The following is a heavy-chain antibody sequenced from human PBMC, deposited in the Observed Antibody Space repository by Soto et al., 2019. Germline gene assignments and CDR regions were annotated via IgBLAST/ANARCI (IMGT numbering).Heavy chain of an antibody. V-gene: IGHV2-5*02. J-gene: IGHJ4*02. CDR1: GFSLGTSGVG. CDR2: IYWDDDN. Sequence: SGPTLVNPTQTLTLTCTFSGFSLGTSGVGVGLIRQPPGKALEWLAVIYWDDDNRYSPSLKSRLTITKDTSKNQVVLTMTNMDPVDTATYYCARHYFDTSGYYFTPDYWGQGTLVTVYS. CDR3: ARHYFDTSGYYFTPDY. D-gene: IGHD3-22*01.